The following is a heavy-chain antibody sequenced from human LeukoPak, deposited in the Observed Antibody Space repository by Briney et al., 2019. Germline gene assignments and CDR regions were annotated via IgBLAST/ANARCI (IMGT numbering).Heavy chain of an antibody. CDR3: ARAVQVEWFDP. CDR2: ISAYNGNT. Sequence: ASVKVSCKASGYTFTSYGISWVRQAPGQGLEWMGWISAYNGNTNYAQKLQGRVTITTDTSTSTTYMELRRLRSDDTAVYYCARAVQVEWFDPWGQGTLVTVSS. CDR1: GYTFTSYG. V-gene: IGHV1-18*01. D-gene: IGHD1-1*01. J-gene: IGHJ5*02.